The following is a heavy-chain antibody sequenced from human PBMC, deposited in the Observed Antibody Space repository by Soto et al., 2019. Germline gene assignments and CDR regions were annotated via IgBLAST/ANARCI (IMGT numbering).Heavy chain of an antibody. CDR1: SASLGDPY. Sequence: PWETLSLTCAVFSASLGDPYWAWIRQSPDKGLEWIGEVHPSGSTDYNPSLKSRLTLSLDTSKNQFSLKVASVTAADTAVYFCARGKPSGYRFGPRNFFYYCLDVWGPGTTVTVSS. D-gene: IGHD5-18*01. CDR3: ARGKPSGYRFGPRNFFYYCLDV. V-gene: IGHV4-34*01. CDR2: VHPSGST. J-gene: IGHJ6*02.